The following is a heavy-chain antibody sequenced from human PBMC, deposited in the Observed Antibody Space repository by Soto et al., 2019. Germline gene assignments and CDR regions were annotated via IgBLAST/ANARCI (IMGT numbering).Heavy chain of an antibody. CDR1: GYTFTSYG. CDR2: ISAYNGNT. V-gene: IGHV1-18*01. Sequence: QVQLVQSGAAVKKPGASVKVSCKASGYTFTSYGISWVRQAPGQGLEWMGWISAYNGNTNYEQKLQGRVTMTTDTYTSTAYTGLRSLRSDDTAVYCCARDPGVADCDSWGEGTLFTVSS. D-gene: IGHD2-21*01. J-gene: IGHJ4*02. CDR3: ARDPGVADCDS.